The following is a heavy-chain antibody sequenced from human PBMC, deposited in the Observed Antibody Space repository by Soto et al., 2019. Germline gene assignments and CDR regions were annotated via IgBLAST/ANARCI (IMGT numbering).Heavy chain of an antibody. CDR3: ARDPGPSSNVYGYYYNALDV. CDR2: IWYDGTNK. CDR1: GFTFSSYG. Sequence: QVQLVESGGGVVQPGRSLRLSCAASGFTFSSYGMHWVRQAPGKGLEWVAVIWYDGTNKFYGDSVKGRFTISRDNSKNTLYVQMNGLRAEDTAVYYCARDPGPSSNVYGYYYNALDVWGQGTTVSVSS. J-gene: IGHJ6*02. D-gene: IGHD4-4*01. V-gene: IGHV3-33*01.